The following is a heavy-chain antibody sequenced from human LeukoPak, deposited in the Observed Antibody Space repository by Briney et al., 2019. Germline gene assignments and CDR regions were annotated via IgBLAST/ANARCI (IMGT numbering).Heavy chain of an antibody. D-gene: IGHD5-18*01. CDR2: IYYSGST. CDR1: SSDNM. V-gene: IGHV4-39*07. Sequence: SSDNMNWVHQAPGKGLEWIGSIYYSGSTYYNPSLKSRVTISVDTSKNQFSLKLSSVTAADTAVYYCARGRIGYSGRWFDPWGQGTLVTVSS. J-gene: IGHJ5*02. CDR3: ARGRIGYSGRWFDP.